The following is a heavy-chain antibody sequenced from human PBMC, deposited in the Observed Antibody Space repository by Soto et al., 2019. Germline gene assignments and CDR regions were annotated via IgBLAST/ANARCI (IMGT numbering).Heavy chain of an antibody. V-gene: IGHV3-23*01. CDR1: GFTFSSYA. CDR2: ISGSGGST. J-gene: IGHJ6*02. CDR3: AKVYSYGSGMDV. Sequence: EVQLLESGGGLVQPGGSLRLSCAASGFTFSSYAMSWVRQAPGKGLEWVSAISGSGGSTYYADSVKGRFTISRDNSKNTLYLHMNSLRAEDTAVYYCAKVYSYGSGMDVWGHGTTVTVSS. D-gene: IGHD5-18*01.